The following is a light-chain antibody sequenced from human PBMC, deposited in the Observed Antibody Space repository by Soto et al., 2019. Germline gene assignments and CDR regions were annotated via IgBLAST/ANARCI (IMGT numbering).Light chain of an antibody. J-gene: IGLJ1*01. CDR3: SSYTSSSTYV. V-gene: IGLV2-14*01. Sequence: LTQPASVSGSPGQSITISCTGTSSDVGGYNYVSWYQQHPGKAPKLMIYDVSNRPSGVSNRFSGSKSGNAASLTISGLQAEDEADYYCSSYTSSSTYVFGTGTKVTVL. CDR2: DVS. CDR1: SSDVGGYNY.